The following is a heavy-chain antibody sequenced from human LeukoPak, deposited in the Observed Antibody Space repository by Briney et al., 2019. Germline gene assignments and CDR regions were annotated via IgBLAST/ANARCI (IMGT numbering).Heavy chain of an antibody. D-gene: IGHD2-2*01. V-gene: IGHV4-4*02. CDR1: GGSISSSNW. J-gene: IGHJ6*03. Sequence: SETLSLTCAVSGGSISSSNWWSWVRQPPGKGLEWIGEIYHSGSTNYNPSLKSRVTISVDKSKNQFSLKLSSVTAADTAVYYCARHVRLVVPAGKYYYYYYMDVWGKGTTVTISS. CDR2: IYHSGST. CDR3: ARHVRLVVPAGKYYYYYYMDV.